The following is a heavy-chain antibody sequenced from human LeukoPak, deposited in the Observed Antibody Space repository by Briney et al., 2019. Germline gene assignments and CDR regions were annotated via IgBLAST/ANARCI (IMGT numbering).Heavy chain of an antibody. J-gene: IGHJ5*01. CDR3: ARPPVVRGVNWFDP. Sequence: GASVKVSCKASGYTFTGYYIHWVRQAPGQGLEWMGWINPNSGGTNYAQKFQGRVTMTRDTSISTAYMELGRLKPDDTAVYYCARPPVVRGVNWFDPWGQGTLVTVSS. CDR2: INPNSGGT. D-gene: IGHD3-10*01. CDR1: GYTFTGYY. V-gene: IGHV1-2*02.